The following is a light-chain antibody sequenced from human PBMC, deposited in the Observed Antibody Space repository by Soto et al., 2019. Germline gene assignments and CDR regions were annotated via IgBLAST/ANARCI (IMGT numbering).Light chain of an antibody. J-gene: IGKJ4*01. Sequence: DIQMSHSPSTLSASVGDRVTITCRASQSISSWLAWYQHKPGKAPNLLIYKASTLESGVPSRFSGSGSGTEFTLTVSSLQPDDFATYYCQQYASYPLTFGGGTKVDIK. CDR1: QSISSW. CDR2: KAS. CDR3: QQYASYPLT. V-gene: IGKV1-5*03.